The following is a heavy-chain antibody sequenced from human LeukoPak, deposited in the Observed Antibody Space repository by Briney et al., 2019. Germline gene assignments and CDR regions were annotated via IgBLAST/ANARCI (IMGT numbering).Heavy chain of an antibody. V-gene: IGHV3-7*05. D-gene: IGHD4-11*01. CDR1: GFAFSSYW. CDR2: IKQDGSEK. Sequence: PGGSLRLSCAASGFAFSSYWMTWVRQAPGKGLEWAANIKQDGSEKHYVDSVKGRFTISRDNAKNSPYLQMDRLRAEDTAVYYCARGTQYLAFDYWGQGALATVSS. CDR3: ARGTQYLAFDY. J-gene: IGHJ4*02.